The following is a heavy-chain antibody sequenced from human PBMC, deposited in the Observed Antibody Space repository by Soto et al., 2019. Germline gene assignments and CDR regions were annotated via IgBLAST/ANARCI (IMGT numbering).Heavy chain of an antibody. V-gene: IGHV4-61*01. CDR3: AREGVYGDHLVY. CDR2: IYYSGST. CDR1: GGSVSSGSYY. J-gene: IGHJ4*02. Sequence: SEILSLTCTVSGGSVSSGSYYWSWIRQPPGKGLEWIGYIYYSGSTNYNPSLKSRVTISVDTSKNQFSLKLSSVTAADTAVYYWAREGVYGDHLVYWGPGTLVTVSS. D-gene: IGHD4-17*01.